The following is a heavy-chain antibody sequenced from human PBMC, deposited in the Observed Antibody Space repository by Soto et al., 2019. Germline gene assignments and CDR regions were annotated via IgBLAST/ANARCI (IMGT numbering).Heavy chain of an antibody. CDR1: GFTVSSNY. V-gene: IGHV3-53*01. Sequence: EVQLVESGGGLIQPGGSLRLSCAASGFTVSSNYMTWVRKAPGKGLEWVSLLYSGGATYYADSVKGRFTISRDNSKNVVYLQMNSLRVEDTAVYYCARGLGNGDYGDPGDYWGQGTLVTVYS. CDR2: LYSGGAT. D-gene: IGHD4-17*01. CDR3: ARGLGNGDYGDPGDY. J-gene: IGHJ4*02.